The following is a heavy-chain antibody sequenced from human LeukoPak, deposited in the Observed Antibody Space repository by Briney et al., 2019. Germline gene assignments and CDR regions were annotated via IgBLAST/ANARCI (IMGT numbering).Heavy chain of an antibody. D-gene: IGHD5-18*01. CDR1: GFTFSSYA. Sequence: PGGSLRLSCAASGFTFSSYAMHWVRQAPGKGLEWVAVISYDGSNKYYADSVKGRFTISRDNSKNTLYLQMNSLRAEDTAVYYCAGDGDSYGYENWFDPWGQGTLVTVSS. CDR2: ISYDGSNK. CDR3: AGDGDSYGYENWFDP. J-gene: IGHJ5*02. V-gene: IGHV3-30-3*01.